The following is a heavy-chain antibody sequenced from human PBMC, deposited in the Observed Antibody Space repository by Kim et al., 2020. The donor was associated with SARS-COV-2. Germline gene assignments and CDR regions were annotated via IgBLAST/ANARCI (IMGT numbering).Heavy chain of an antibody. CDR3: ARDVGAAGYYYYYGMDV. D-gene: IGHD6-13*01. Sequence: VRGRFTISRDNAKNSLYLQMNSLRAEDTAVYYCARDVGAAGYYYYYGMDVWGQGTTVTVSS. V-gene: IGHV3-11*06. J-gene: IGHJ6*02.